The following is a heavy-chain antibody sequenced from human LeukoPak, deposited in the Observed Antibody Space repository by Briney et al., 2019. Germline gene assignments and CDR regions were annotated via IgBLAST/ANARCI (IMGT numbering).Heavy chain of an antibody. J-gene: IGHJ6*02. D-gene: IGHD3-10*01. CDR2: INHSEAT. V-gene: IGHV4-34*01. Sequence: PSETLSLTCAVYGGSFSDYYWTWIRQSPGKGLEWIGEINHSEATDYNPSLKSRVTISVDTSKNQFSLKVRSVTAADTAVYYCARRVRGVIISFYYYNGMDVWGQGTTVTVSS. CDR1: GGSFSDYY. CDR3: ARRVRGVIISFYYYNGMDV.